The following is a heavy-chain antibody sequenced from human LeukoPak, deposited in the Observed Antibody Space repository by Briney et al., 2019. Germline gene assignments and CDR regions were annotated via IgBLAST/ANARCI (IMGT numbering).Heavy chain of an antibody. CDR2: IYYSGST. CDR1: GGSISSYY. D-gene: IGHD4-23*01. CDR3: AGYGGNSRAAFDI. J-gene: IGHJ3*02. Sequence: SETLSLTCTVSGGSISSYYWSWIRQPPGKGLEWIGYIYYSGSTNYNPSLKSRVTISVDTSKNQFSLKLSSVTAADTAVYYCAGYGGNSRAAFDIWGQETMVTVSS. V-gene: IGHV4-59*08.